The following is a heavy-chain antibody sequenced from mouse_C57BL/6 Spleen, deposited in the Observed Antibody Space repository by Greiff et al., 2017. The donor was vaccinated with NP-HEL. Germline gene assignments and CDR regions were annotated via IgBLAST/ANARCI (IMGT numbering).Heavy chain of an antibody. V-gene: IGHV14-2*01. CDR3: ALDSSGYWFAY. CDR1: GFNIKDYY. Sequence: EVQVVESGAELVKPGASVKLSCTASGFNIKDYYMHWVKQRTEQGLEWIGRIDPEDGETKYAPKFQGKATITADTSSNTAYLQLSSLTSEDAAVYYCALDSSGYWFAYWGQGTLVTVSA. J-gene: IGHJ3*01. D-gene: IGHD3-2*02. CDR2: IDPEDGET.